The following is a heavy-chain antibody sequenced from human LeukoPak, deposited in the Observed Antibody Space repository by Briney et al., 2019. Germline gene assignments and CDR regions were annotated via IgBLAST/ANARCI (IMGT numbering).Heavy chain of an antibody. CDR3: ARPYSSGRAYYYYYMDV. CDR1: GGTFSSYA. Sequence: ASVKVSCKASGGTFSSYAISWVRQAPGQGLEWMGGIIPIFGTPNYAQKFQGRVTITADESTSTAYMELSSLRSEDTAVYYCARPYSSGRAYYYYYMDVWGKGTTVTVSS. J-gene: IGHJ6*03. V-gene: IGHV1-69*13. D-gene: IGHD6-19*01. CDR2: IIPIFGTP.